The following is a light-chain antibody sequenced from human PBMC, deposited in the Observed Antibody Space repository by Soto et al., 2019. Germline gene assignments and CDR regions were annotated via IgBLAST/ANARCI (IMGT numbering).Light chain of an antibody. J-gene: IGKJ5*01. CDR1: QSVGSY. CDR2: DTS. Sequence: EIVLTQSPATLSLSPGERATLSCRASQSVGSYLAWFQQTPGQAPRLLIYDTSNRATGIPARFSGSGSGTEFTLTISSLQSEDFAVYYCQQYNNWPPITFGQGTRLEIK. CDR3: QQYNNWPPIT. V-gene: IGKV3-15*01.